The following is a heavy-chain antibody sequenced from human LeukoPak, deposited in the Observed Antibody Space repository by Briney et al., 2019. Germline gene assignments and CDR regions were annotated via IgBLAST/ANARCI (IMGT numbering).Heavy chain of an antibody. CDR2: ITNTGRDK. V-gene: IGHV3-21*01. D-gene: IGHD3-16*01. J-gene: IGHJ4*01. CDR1: GFTFSSYG. Sequence: MAGGSLRLSCAASGFTFSSYGMHWVRQAPGKGLECVATITNTGRDKYEAESVKGRFAISRDNARNSVFLEMTNLRDEDTAVYYCVRGAGVGSYVPFDLWGHGTLVIVSS. CDR3: VRGAGVGSYVPFDL.